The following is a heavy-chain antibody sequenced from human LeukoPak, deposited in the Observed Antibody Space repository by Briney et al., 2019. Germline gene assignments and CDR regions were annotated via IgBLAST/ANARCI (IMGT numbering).Heavy chain of an antibody. CDR3: ASLGLYYDSSGLDY. D-gene: IGHD3-22*01. J-gene: IGHJ4*02. V-gene: IGHV3-7*01. CDR2: IKQDGSEK. CDR1: GFTFSNYW. Sequence: GGSLRLSCAASGFTFSNYWMSWVRQAPGKGLEWVANIKQDGSEKYYVDSVKGRFTISRDNAKNSLYLQMNSLRAEDTAVYYCASLGLYYDSSGLDYWGQGTLVTVSS.